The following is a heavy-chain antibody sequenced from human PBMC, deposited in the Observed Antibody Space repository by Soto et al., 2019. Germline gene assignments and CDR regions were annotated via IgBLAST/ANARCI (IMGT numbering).Heavy chain of an antibody. CDR3: ARDRTIFGVVITPLNY. CDR1: GFTFSSYW. Sequence: EVQLVESGGGLVQPGGSLRLSCAASGFTFSSYWMSWVRQAPGKGLEWVANIKQDGSEKYYVDSVKGRFTIARDNAKNSLYLQMNSLGAEYTAVYYCARDRTIFGVVITPLNYWGKGSLVTVSS. J-gene: IGHJ4*02. D-gene: IGHD3-3*01. V-gene: IGHV3-7*05. CDR2: IKQDGSEK.